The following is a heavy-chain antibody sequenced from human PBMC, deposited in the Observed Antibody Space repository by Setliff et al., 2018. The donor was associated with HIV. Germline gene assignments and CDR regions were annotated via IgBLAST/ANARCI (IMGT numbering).Heavy chain of an antibody. Sequence: SETLSLTCTVSGGSISSSSYYWGWIRQPPGKGLEWIGSIYYSGSTYYNPSLKNRVTISVDKSKNQFSLNLSSVTAADTAVYYCARITYDYDSSSPLYYFDYWGQGTLVTVSS. D-gene: IGHD3-22*01. V-gene: IGHV4-39*07. CDR2: IYYSGST. CDR3: ARITYDYDSSSPLYYFDY. J-gene: IGHJ4*02. CDR1: GGSISSSSYY.